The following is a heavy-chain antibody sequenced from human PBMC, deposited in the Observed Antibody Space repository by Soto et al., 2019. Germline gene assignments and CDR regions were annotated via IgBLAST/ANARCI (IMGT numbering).Heavy chain of an antibody. CDR1: GGSMSSNEHN. Sequence: PSETLSLTCTVSGGSMSSNEHNWSWMRQPPGKGLEWIGYIYHSGSTYYTPSLKGRVTISVDTSKSQFSLKLTSVTAADTGVYFCARASEYTLGWFDPWGLGTLVTVSS. CDR3: ARASEYTLGWFDP. CDR2: IYHSGST. D-gene: IGHD6-6*01. J-gene: IGHJ5*02. V-gene: IGHV4-30-4*08.